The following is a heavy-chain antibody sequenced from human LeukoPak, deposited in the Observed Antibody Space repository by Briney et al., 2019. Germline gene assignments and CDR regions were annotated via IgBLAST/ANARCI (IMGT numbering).Heavy chain of an antibody. Sequence: ASVKVSCKASGGTFSSYAISWVRQAPGQGLEWMGWINPNSGGTNYAQKFQGWVTMTRDTSISTAYMELSRLRSDDTAVYYCARGGITGTTRGPTRLNDAFDIWGQGTMVTVSS. CDR3: ARGGITGTTRGPTRLNDAFDI. CDR2: INPNSGGT. V-gene: IGHV1-2*04. J-gene: IGHJ3*02. CDR1: GGTFSSYA. D-gene: IGHD1-20*01.